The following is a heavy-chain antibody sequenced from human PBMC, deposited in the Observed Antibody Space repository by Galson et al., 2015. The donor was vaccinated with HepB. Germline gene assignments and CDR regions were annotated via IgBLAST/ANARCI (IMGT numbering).Heavy chain of an antibody. Sequence: KVSCKASGYTFTSYGISWVRQMPGKGLEWMGRIDPSDSYANYSPSFQGHVTISADKSISTAYLQWSSLKASDTAMYHCARPSSSYVSYYYGMDVWGQGTTVTVSS. D-gene: IGHD3-16*01. J-gene: IGHJ6*02. CDR2: IDPSDSYA. V-gene: IGHV5-10-1*01. CDR1: GYTFTSYG. CDR3: ARPSSSYVSYYYGMDV.